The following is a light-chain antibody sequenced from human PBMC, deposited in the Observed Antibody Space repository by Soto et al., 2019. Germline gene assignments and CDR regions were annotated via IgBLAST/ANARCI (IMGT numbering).Light chain of an antibody. CDR2: GGS. V-gene: IGKV3-20*01. J-gene: IGKJ1*01. CDR1: QSVSSSY. CDR3: QQYGSSPWT. Sequence: EIVLTQSPGTLSLSPGERATLSCRASQSVSSSYLAWYQQKPGQAPRLLLYGGSSRATGIPDRFSGSGAGTDFNLTISRLEPEDSAVYYRQQYGSSPWTFGQGTKVEIK.